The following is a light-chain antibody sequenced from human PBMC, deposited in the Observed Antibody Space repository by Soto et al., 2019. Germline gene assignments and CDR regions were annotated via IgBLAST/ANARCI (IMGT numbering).Light chain of an antibody. Sequence: DVVMTQSPLSLPVTLGQPASISCKSSQSPVYSDGVTYLNWFQQRPGQSPRRLIYQVSIRESGVPVRFSGSGSGTDFTLRISRVEAEDVGFYYCMQGAHWPWTFGQGTKVEIK. CDR1: QSPVYSDGVTY. V-gene: IGKV2-30*01. CDR2: QVS. J-gene: IGKJ1*01. CDR3: MQGAHWPWT.